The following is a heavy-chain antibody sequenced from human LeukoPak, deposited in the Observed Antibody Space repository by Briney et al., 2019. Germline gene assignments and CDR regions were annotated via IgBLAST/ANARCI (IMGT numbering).Heavy chain of an antibody. D-gene: IGHD3-3*01. V-gene: IGHV4-34*01. Sequence: SETLSLTCAVYGGSFSGYYWSWIRQPPGKGLEWIGEINHSGSTNYNPSLKSRVTISVDTSKNQFSLKLSSVTAADTAVYYCARSSYYDFWSGYYPMAYAFDIWGQGTKVTVSS. CDR1: GGSFSGYY. CDR2: INHSGST. J-gene: IGHJ3*02. CDR3: ARSSYYDFWSGYYPMAYAFDI.